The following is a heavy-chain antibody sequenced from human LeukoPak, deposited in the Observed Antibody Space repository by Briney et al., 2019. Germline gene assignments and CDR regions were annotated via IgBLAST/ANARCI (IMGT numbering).Heavy chain of an antibody. Sequence: SETLSLTCTVSGGSISSGSYYWSWIRQPAGKGLEWIGRIYTSGSTNYNPSFKSRVTISVDTSKNQFSLKLSSVTAADTAVYYCARHGGTRVTLVEVYYFDYWGQGTLVTVSS. D-gene: IGHD4-11*01. CDR1: GGSISSGSYY. CDR2: IYTSGST. J-gene: IGHJ4*02. V-gene: IGHV4-61*02. CDR3: ARHGGTRVTLVEVYYFDY.